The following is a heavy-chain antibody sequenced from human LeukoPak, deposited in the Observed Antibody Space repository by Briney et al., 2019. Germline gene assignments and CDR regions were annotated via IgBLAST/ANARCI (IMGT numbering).Heavy chain of an antibody. Sequence: GGALRPSCAASGFTLRSYEMKWVRQAPGKGVEGVSYISSSGSTIYYADSVKGRFTISRDNAKNSLYLQMNSLRAEDTAVYYCALSGHGSGSYKVDYWGQGTLVTVSS. V-gene: IGHV3-48*03. CDR2: ISSSGSTI. D-gene: IGHD3-10*01. J-gene: IGHJ4*02. CDR3: ALSGHGSGSYKVDY. CDR1: GFTLRSYE.